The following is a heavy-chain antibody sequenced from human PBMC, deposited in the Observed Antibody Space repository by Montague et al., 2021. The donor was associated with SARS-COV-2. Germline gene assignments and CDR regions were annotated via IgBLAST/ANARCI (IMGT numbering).Heavy chain of an antibody. Sequence: PALVKPTKTLTLTCTFSGFSLSTSGVGVGWIRQPPGKALEWLALVSWDDDNRYNPSVKRRVTVTKGTSENQVVLTMTNMDPVDTATYYCARRLYCSSTNCPYYFDKWGQGTLVIVSS. CDR1: GFSLSTSGVG. V-gene: IGHV2-5*02. J-gene: IGHJ4*02. CDR3: ARRLYCSSTNCPYYFDK. D-gene: IGHD2-2*01. CDR2: VSWDDDN.